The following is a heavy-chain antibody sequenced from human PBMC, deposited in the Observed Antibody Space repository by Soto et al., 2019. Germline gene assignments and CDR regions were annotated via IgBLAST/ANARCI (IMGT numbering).Heavy chain of an antibody. Sequence: SETLSLTCTVSGGSISSTTHYWGWIRQPPGKGLEWIGSVYYNGNMYYNPSLKSRVTMSVDTSKNQFSLDLRSVTAADTAVYYCARRKGYDSTGYYFDYWGQGILVT. CDR2: VYYNGNM. D-gene: IGHD3-22*01. V-gene: IGHV4-39*01. CDR1: GGSISSTTHY. J-gene: IGHJ4*02. CDR3: ARRKGYDSTGYYFDY.